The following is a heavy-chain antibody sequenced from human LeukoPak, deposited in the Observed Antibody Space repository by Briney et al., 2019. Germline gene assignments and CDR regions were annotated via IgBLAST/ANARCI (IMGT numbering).Heavy chain of an antibody. CDR1: GFTFNHAW. D-gene: IGHD1-26*01. CDR3: TWVGARYYFDY. Sequence: GGSLRLSCAASGFTFNHAWMSWVRQAPGKGLEWVGRIKSKTNGGTTDYAAPVKGRFTISRDDSKNTLYLQMNSLKTEDTAVHYCTWVGARYYFDYWGQGTLVTVSS. CDR2: IKSKTNGGTT. J-gene: IGHJ4*02. V-gene: IGHV3-15*01.